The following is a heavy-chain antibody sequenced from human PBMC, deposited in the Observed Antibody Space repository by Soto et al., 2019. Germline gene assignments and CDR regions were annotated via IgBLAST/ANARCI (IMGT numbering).Heavy chain of an antibody. V-gene: IGHV3-30*18. CDR1: GFTFSDYG. D-gene: IGHD1-26*01. J-gene: IGHJ4*02. Sequence: SGGSLRLSCAASGFTFSDYGIHWVRQAPGKGLDWVAVISYDGSQKYYADSVKGRFTLSRDNSKNTLYLQMNSLRDEDTAVYYCAKDSVEYTTSPTFEYWGQGALVTVSS. CDR3: AKDSVEYTTSPTFEY. CDR2: ISYDGSQK.